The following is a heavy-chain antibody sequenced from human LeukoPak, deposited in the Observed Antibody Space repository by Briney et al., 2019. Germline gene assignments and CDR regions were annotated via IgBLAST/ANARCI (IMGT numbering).Heavy chain of an antibody. J-gene: IGHJ4*02. CDR1: GYSFTSYW. Sequence: GESLKISCKGSGYSFTSYWIGWVRQMPGKGLEWMGIIYPADSDTRYSPSFQSQVTISADKSISTANLQWSSLKASDTAVYYCARSRYCTTTSCRHFDYWGQGTLVTVSS. CDR2: IYPADSDT. D-gene: IGHD2-2*01. CDR3: ARSRYCTTTSCRHFDY. V-gene: IGHV5-51*01.